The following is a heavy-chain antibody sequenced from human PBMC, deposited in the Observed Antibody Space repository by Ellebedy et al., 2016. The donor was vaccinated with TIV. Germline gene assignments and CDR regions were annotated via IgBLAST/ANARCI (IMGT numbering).Heavy chain of an antibody. CDR2: INAGNGNT. D-gene: IGHD1-1*01. CDR1: GYTFTGYY. J-gene: IGHJ6*02. CDR3: AYSTGTAYYYGMDV. Sequence: AASVKVSCKASGYTFTGYYMHWVRQAPGQGLEWMGWINAGNGNTKYSQKFQGRVTITRDTSASTAHMELSSLRSEDTAVYYCAYSTGTAYYYGMDVWGQGTTVTVSS. V-gene: IGHV1-3*01.